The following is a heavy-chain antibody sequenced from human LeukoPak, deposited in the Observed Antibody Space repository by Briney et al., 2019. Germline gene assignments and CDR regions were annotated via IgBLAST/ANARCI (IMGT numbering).Heavy chain of an antibody. D-gene: IGHD7-27*01. CDR3: AKDRPLNWGYYFDS. Sequence: GGSLRLSCAASGFTFASYAMTWVRQAPGKGLERVSSISASAGTTYYVDSVKGRFTISRDTAKSTLYLQMNSLGADDSAVYYCAKDRPLNWGYYFDSWGQGTLVTVSS. V-gene: IGHV3-23*01. CDR2: ISASAGTT. J-gene: IGHJ4*02. CDR1: GFTFASYA.